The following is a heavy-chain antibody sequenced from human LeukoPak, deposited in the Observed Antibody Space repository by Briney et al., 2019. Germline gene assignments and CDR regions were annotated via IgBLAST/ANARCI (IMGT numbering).Heavy chain of an antibody. J-gene: IGHJ6*02. CDR3: ASGRGVTAATGDSYYYYGMDV. D-gene: IGHD6-13*01. Sequence: SQTLSLTCAVSGGSISSGDYSWSWIRQPPGKGLEWIGYIYHSGSTYYNPSLKSRVTISVDRSKNQFSLKLSSVTAADTAVYYCASGRGVTAATGDSYYYYGMDVWGQGTTVTVSS. CDR2: IYHSGST. CDR1: GGSISSGDYS. V-gene: IGHV4-30-2*01.